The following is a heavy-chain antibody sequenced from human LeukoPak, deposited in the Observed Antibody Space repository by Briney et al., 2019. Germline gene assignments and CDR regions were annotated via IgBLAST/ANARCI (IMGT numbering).Heavy chain of an antibody. V-gene: IGHV1-69*13. Sequence: GASVKVSCKASGGTFSSYAISWVRQAPGQGLEWMGGIIPIFGTANYAQKFQGRVTITADESTSTAYMELSSLRSGDTAVYYCARPDEDRGYSYGYNYWGQGTLVTVSS. CDR2: IIPIFGTA. CDR1: GGTFSSYA. D-gene: IGHD5-18*01. J-gene: IGHJ4*02. CDR3: ARPDEDRGYSYGYNY.